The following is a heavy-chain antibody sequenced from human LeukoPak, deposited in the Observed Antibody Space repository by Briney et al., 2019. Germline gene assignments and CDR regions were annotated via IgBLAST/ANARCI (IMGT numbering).Heavy chain of an antibody. V-gene: IGHV1-69*04. CDR1: GGTFTSYA. D-gene: IGHD5-12*01. Sequence: SVKLSCKASGGTFTSYAISWVRQAHGQGLEWMGRIITMLGIANYAQKFQGRVTITAEKSTSTAYMELSSLRAEETAVYYCARAVATTTDYYGMDVWGQGTTVTVSS. J-gene: IGHJ6*02. CDR2: IITMLGIA. CDR3: ARAVATTTDYYGMDV.